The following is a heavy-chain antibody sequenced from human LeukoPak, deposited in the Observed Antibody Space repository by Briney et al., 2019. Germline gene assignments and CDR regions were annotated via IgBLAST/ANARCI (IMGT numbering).Heavy chain of an antibody. CDR3: ARGMKIYYDSSGYFV. V-gene: IGHV1-69*05. CDR1: GGTFSSYA. J-gene: IGHJ4*02. CDR2: IIPIFGTA. D-gene: IGHD3-22*01. Sequence: SVKVSCKASGGTFSSYAISWVRQAPGQGLEWMGGIIPIFGTANYAQKFQGRVTTTTDESTSTAYMELSSLRSEDTAVYYCARGMKIYYDSSGYFVWGQGTLVTVSS.